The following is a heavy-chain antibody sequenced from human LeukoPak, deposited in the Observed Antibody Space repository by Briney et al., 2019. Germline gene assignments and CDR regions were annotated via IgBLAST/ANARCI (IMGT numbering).Heavy chain of an antibody. Sequence: GSLRLSCEDSGFTFSSNSMNWVRQAPGKGLEWISFISPSSRTIYYADSVKGRFTISRDNAKNSLYLQMNGLSDEDTAVYYCARDSVGSTTYYAYWYFDLWGRGTLVTVSS. D-gene: IGHD2/OR15-2a*01. CDR1: GFTFSSNS. CDR3: ARDSVGSTTYYAYWYFDL. CDR2: ISPSSRTI. J-gene: IGHJ2*01. V-gene: IGHV3-48*02.